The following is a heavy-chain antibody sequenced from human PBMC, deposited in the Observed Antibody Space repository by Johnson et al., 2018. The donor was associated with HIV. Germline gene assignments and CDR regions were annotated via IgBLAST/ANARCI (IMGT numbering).Heavy chain of an antibody. D-gene: IGHD3-22*01. CDR3: AREREDGPMIPGAFDI. CDR1: GFTFSSYG. J-gene: IGHJ3*02. CDR2: LFSGGSI. Sequence: QVQLVESGGGVVQPGGSLRLSCAASGFTFSSYGMHWVRQAPGKGLEWVAVLFSGGSIYFADSVNGRFTISRDNSKNTLYLQMNSLRAEDTALYYCAREREDGPMIPGAFDIWGQGTMVTVSS. V-gene: IGHV3-NL1*01.